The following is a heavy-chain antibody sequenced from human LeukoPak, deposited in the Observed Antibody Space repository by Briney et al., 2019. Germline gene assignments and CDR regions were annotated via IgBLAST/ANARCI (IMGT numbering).Heavy chain of an antibody. J-gene: IGHJ4*02. CDR2: IIPIFGTP. V-gene: IGHV1-69*13. Sequence: SVKVSCKASGGTFSSFAISWVQQAPGQGLEWMGGIIPIFGTPKYAQKFQGRVTITADESTSTAYMELSSLRSEDTAVYYCARGNPPSHPLDYWGQGTLVTVSS. CDR1: GGTFSSFA. CDR3: ARGNPPSHPLDY.